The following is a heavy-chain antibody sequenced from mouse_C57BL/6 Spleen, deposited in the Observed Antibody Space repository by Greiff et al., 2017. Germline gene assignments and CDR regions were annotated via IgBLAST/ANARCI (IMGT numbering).Heavy chain of an antibody. CDR3: ARHEGDSNLFAY. V-gene: IGHV1-62-2*01. Sequence: VKLQESGAELVKPGASVKLSCKASGYTFTEYTIHWVKQRFGQGLEWIGWFYPGSGSIKYNEKFKDKATLTADKSASTVYMELSRLTSEYSAVYFCARHEGDSNLFAYWGQGTLVTVSA. CDR1: GYTFTEYT. D-gene: IGHD2-5*01. CDR2: FYPGSGSI. J-gene: IGHJ3*01.